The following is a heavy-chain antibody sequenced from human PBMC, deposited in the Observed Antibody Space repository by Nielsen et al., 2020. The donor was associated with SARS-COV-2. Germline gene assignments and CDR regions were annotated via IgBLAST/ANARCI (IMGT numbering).Heavy chain of an antibody. CDR1: GGSISSSSYY. V-gene: IGHV4-39*01. CDR3: AGGVRGVIIY. Sequence: SETLSLTCTVSGGSISSSSYYWGWIRQPPGKGLEWIGSIYYSGSTYYNSSLKSRVTISVDTSKNQFSLKLSSVTAADTAVYYCAGGVRGVIIYWGQGTLVTVSS. J-gene: IGHJ4*02. D-gene: IGHD3-10*01. CDR2: IYYSGST.